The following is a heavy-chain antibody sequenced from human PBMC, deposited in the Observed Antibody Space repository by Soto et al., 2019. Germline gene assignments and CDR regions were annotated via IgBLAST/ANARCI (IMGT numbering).Heavy chain of an antibody. CDR1: GFSLTTRGVV. V-gene: IGHV2-5*02. CDR2: IYWDDDK. CDR3: AHIPNYYQYDWFDP. D-gene: IGHD3-16*01. Sequence: QITLKESGPTLVTPTQTLTLTCTFSGFSLTTRGVVVGWIRQPPGTALECLALIYWDDDKRYSPSLQSRLSITKDTSKNQVVLTMTNVDPVDTATYYCAHIPNYYQYDWFDPWGQGTLVSVSS. J-gene: IGHJ5*02.